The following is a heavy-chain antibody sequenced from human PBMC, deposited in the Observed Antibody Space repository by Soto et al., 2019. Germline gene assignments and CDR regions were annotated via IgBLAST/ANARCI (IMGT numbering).Heavy chain of an antibody. CDR3: AKVGIVVVPAADYYYGMDV. CDR2: ISYDGSNK. Sequence: GGSLRLSCAASEFTFSSYGMHWVRQAPGKGLEWVAVISYDGSNKYYADSVKGRFTISRDNSKNTLYLQMNSLRAEDTAVYYCAKVGIVVVPAADYYYGMDVWGQGTTVTVS. D-gene: IGHD2-2*01. V-gene: IGHV3-30*18. J-gene: IGHJ6*02. CDR1: EFTFSSYG.